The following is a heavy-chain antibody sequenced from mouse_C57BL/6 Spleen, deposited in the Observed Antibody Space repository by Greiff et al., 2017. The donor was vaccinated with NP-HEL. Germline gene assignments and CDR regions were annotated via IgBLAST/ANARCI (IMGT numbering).Heavy chain of an antibody. D-gene: IGHD2-10*01. V-gene: IGHV1-4*01. Sequence: VQLQQSGAELARPGASVKMSCKASGYTLTSYTMHWVKQRPGQGLEWIGYINPSSGYTKYNQKFKDKATLTADKSSSTAYMQLSSLTSEDSAVYYCASPLLAYYAMDYWGQGTSVTVSS. CDR3: ASPLLAYYAMDY. CDR2: INPSSGYT. CDR1: GYTLTSYT. J-gene: IGHJ4*01.